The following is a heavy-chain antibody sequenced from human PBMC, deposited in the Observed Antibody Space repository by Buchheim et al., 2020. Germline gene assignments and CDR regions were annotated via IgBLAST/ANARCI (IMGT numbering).Heavy chain of an antibody. CDR1: GGTFDRYA. D-gene: IGHD1-26*01. V-gene: IGHV1-69*01. CDR2: IIPLFGSA. J-gene: IGHJ1*01. CDR3: ARDAAVVGDTPPYFEH. Sequence: QVQLVQSGAEVKKPGSSVKVSCKTSGGTFDRYAFSWLRQAPGQGLEWMGGIIPLFGSASYAQKFQGRLTITADESTGTTYMDLSSLRSEDTAVYYCARDAAVVGDTPPYFEHWGLGTLVPSP.